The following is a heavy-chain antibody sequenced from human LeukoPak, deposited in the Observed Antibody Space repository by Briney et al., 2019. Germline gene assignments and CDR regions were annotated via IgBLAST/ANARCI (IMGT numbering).Heavy chain of an antibody. CDR3: ARHPTLWFGESQHPEYYFDY. D-gene: IGHD3-10*01. J-gene: IGHJ4*02. CDR1: GFTFSSYG. CDR2: IWYDRSNK. Sequence: GGSLRLSCAASGFTFSSYGMHWVRQAPGKGLEWVAVIWYDRSNKYYADSVKGRFTISRDNSKNTLYLQMNSLRAEDTAVYYCARHPTLWFGESQHPEYYFDYWGQGTLVTVSS. V-gene: IGHV3-33*01.